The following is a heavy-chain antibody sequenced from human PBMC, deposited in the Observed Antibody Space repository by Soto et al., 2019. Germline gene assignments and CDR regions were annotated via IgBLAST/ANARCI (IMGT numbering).Heavy chain of an antibody. D-gene: IGHD1-26*01. V-gene: IGHV3-23*01. CDR1: GFTFSSYA. CDR2: VSGSGDST. J-gene: IGHJ6*03. CDR3: AKDPTSRVYYYYYDMDV. Sequence: EVELLESGGGLVQPGGSLRLSCAASGFTFSSYAMSWVRQGPGKGLEWVSSVSGSGDSTYYADSVRGRFTVSRDNSKTTLYLQMNILRDENTALYYCAKDPTSRVYYYYYDMDVWGKGTTVTVSS.